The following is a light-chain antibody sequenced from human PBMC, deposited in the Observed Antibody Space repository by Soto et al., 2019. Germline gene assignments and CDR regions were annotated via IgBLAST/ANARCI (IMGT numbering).Light chain of an antibody. J-gene: IGLJ2*01. CDR1: SSNIGRNT. CDR2: SNS. CDR3: AAWDDSLNGHVV. Sequence: QSVLTQPPSASATPGQRVTISCSGSSSNIGRNTVIWYQLLPGTAPKLLIYSNSQRPSGVPDRFSGSKSGTSGSLAISGLQSEDEAEYYCAAWDDSLNGHVVFGGGTKLTVL. V-gene: IGLV1-44*01.